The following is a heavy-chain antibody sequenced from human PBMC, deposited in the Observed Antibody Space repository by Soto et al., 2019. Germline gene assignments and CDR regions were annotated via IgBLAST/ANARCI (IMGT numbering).Heavy chain of an antibody. CDR3: AKASGYTYGYPLDD. D-gene: IGHD5-18*01. Sequence: EVQLVESGGGLIQPGGSLRLSCVASGFIVSSNHMSWVRQAPGKGLEWVSVIYSGHTTYYADSVEGRFTISRDDSKNTLYLQMSSLRAEDTALYYCAKASGYTYGYPLDDWGRGTLVTVSS. CDR2: IYSGHTT. V-gene: IGHV3-53*01. J-gene: IGHJ4*02. CDR1: GFIVSSNH.